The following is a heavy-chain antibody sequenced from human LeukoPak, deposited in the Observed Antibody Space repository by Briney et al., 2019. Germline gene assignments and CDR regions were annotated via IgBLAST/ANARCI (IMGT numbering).Heavy chain of an antibody. Sequence: GGSLRLSCAASGFTFSSYTMNWVRQAPGKGLEWVSGISPSGGITYYTDSVKGRFTISRDNSKNTQSLQMNSLRAEDTAVYYCAKDRVDGSGSQFDSWGQGSLVTVSS. CDR3: AKDRVDGSGSQFDS. CDR2: ISPSGGIT. D-gene: IGHD3-10*01. J-gene: IGHJ4*02. V-gene: IGHV3-23*01. CDR1: GFTFSSYT.